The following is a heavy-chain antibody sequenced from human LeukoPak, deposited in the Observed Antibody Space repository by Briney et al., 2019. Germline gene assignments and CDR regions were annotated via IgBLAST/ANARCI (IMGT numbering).Heavy chain of an antibody. CDR1: VGSISSYF. Sequence: SDTLSLTCSVSVGSISSYFLSWIRQPAGKGLEWIGRIHSGTTTYNPSLKSRVTMSLDTSKNQVSLTLRSVTAADTAVYYCTRDSGTTGEVKFDPWGQGTLVTVSS. V-gene: IGHV4-4*07. CDR2: IHSGTT. D-gene: IGHD3-10*01. J-gene: IGHJ5*02. CDR3: TRDSGTTGEVKFDP.